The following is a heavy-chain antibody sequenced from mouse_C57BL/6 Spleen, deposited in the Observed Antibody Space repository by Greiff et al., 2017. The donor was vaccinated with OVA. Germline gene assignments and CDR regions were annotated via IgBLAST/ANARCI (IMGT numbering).Heavy chain of an antibody. D-gene: IGHD2-2*01. J-gene: IGHJ4*01. Sequence: EVQVVESGEGLVKPGGSLKLSCAASGFTFSSYAMSWVRQTPEKRLEWVAYISSGGDYIYYADTVKGRFTISRDNARNTLYLQMSSLKSEDTAMYYCTRDRGMVTTGAMDYWGQGTSVTVS. CDR1: GFTFSSYA. CDR3: TRDRGMVTTGAMDY. V-gene: IGHV5-9-1*02. CDR2: ISSGGDYI.